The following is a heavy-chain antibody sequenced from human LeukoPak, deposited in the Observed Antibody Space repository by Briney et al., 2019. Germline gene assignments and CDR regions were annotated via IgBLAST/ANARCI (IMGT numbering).Heavy chain of an antibody. V-gene: IGHV4-59*12. Sequence: SETLSLTCIVSGGSISSYYWSWIRQPPGKGLEWIGYIYYSGSTNYNPSLKSRVTISVDTSKNQFSLKLSSVTAADTAVYYCARVGPIGCSSTSCYKNWFDPWGQGTLVTVSS. D-gene: IGHD2-2*02. CDR3: ARVGPIGCSSTSCYKNWFDP. J-gene: IGHJ5*02. CDR1: GGSISSYY. CDR2: IYYSGST.